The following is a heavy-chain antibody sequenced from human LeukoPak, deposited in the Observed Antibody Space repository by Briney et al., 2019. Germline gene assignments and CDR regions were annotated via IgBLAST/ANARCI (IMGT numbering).Heavy chain of an antibody. V-gene: IGHV3-30*18. J-gene: IGHJ4*02. CDR2: ISYDGSNK. Sequence: GGSLRLSCAASGFTFSSYGMHWVRQAPGKGLEWVAVISYDGSNKYYADSVKGRFTISRDNSKNTLYLQMNSLRAEDTAVYYCAKAWRAFDYWGQGALVTVSS. D-gene: IGHD1-1*01. CDR1: GFTFSSYG. CDR3: AKAWRAFDY.